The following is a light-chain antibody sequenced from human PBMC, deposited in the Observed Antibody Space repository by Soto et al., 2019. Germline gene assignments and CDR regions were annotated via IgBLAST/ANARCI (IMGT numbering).Light chain of an antibody. Sequence: QSALTQPASVSGSPGQSVTLSCTGGDSDVGGYNYVSWYQHSPGEAPKLLIYDVSNWPAGVSPRFSASKSGSTASLIISGLQAEDEGDYYCSSYTRQNPLVFGGGTKLTVL. CDR3: SSYTRQNPLV. CDR2: DVS. J-gene: IGLJ2*01. V-gene: IGLV2-14*01. CDR1: DSDVGGYNY.